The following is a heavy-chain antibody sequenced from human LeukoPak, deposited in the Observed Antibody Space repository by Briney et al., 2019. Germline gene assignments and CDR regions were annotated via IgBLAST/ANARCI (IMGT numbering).Heavy chain of an antibody. CDR3: ARDSLGGWPPIPYFDY. CDR1: GFTFSSYG. CDR2: IWHDGSNK. J-gene: IGHJ4*02. Sequence: GGSLRLSCAASGFTFSSYGMHWVRQAPGKGLEWVAVIWHDGSNKYYADSVKGRFTISRDNSKNTLYLQMNSLRAEDTAVYYCARDSLGGWPPIPYFDYWGEGTLVTVSS. V-gene: IGHV3-33*01. D-gene: IGHD6-19*01.